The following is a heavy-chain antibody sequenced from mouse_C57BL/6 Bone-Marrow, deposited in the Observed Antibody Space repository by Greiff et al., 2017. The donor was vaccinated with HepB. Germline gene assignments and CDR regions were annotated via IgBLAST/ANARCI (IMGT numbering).Heavy chain of an antibody. Sequence: EVKLQESGGGLVKPGGSLKLSCAASGFTFSSYAMSWVRQTPEKSLEWVATISDGGSYTYYTDNVKGRFTISRDNAKNNLYLQMSHLKSEDTAMYYCARGGYEDAMDDWGQGTTVTVSS. CDR3: ARGGYEDAMDD. J-gene: IGHJ4*01. CDR1: GFTFSSYA. D-gene: IGHD3-1*01. CDR2: ISDGGSYT. V-gene: IGHV5-4*03.